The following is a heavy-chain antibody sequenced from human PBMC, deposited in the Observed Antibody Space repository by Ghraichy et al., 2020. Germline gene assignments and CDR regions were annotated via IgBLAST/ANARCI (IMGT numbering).Heavy chain of an antibody. V-gene: IGHV4-59*08. CDR1: GGSITNYY. CDR3: ARHNGHWNVDY. Sequence: SETLSLTCTVSGGSITNYYWSWIRQPPGEGLEWVGYIYYTGNTNYNPSLKSRVTISVDTSKNQFSLRLSSVTAADTAVYYCARHNGHWNVDYWGQGTLVTVSS. CDR2: IYYTGNT. J-gene: IGHJ4*02. D-gene: IGHD1-1*01.